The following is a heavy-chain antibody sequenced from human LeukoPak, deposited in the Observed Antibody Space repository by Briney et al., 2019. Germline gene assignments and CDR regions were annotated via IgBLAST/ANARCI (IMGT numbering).Heavy chain of an antibody. Sequence: QPGRSLRLSCVGSGFAFHNYAMHWVRRPPGKGLEWVSAINWNSDTQAYADSVKGRFTISRDRARNSLYLQMDSLRPEDTALYYCAKDTGGNGAYFYAMDVWGQGTSVTVSS. J-gene: IGHJ6*02. V-gene: IGHV3-9*01. D-gene: IGHD4-23*01. CDR3: AKDTGGNGAYFYAMDV. CDR1: GFAFHNYA. CDR2: INWNSDTQ.